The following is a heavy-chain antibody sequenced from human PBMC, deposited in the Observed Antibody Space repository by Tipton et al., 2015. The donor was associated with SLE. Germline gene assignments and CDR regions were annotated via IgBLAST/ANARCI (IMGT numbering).Heavy chain of an antibody. D-gene: IGHD3-10*01. CDR2: ITPRGST. V-gene: IGHV4-34*01. J-gene: IGHJ3*02. Sequence: TLSLTCAVYGGSFNGYYWSWIRQPPGKGLEWIGEITPRGSTNCNPSLKSRVTLSVDTSKSQFSLDLTSVTAADTAVYYCARRGLAYYYGSGRALDIWGQGTMVTVSS. CDR1: GGSFNGYY. CDR3: ARRGLAYYYGSGRALDI.